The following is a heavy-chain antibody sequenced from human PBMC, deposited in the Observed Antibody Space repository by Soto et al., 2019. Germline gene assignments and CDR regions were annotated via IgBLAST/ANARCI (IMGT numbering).Heavy chain of an antibody. CDR3: AKSGSIAATGDDY. CDR1: GFTFSSYG. V-gene: IGHV3-30*18. Sequence: QSGGSLRLSCAASGFTFSSYGMHWVRQAPGKGLEWVAVISYDGSNKYYADSVKGRFTISRDNSKNTLYLQMNSLRAEDTAVYYCAKSGSIAATGDDYWGQGTLVTVSS. J-gene: IGHJ4*02. D-gene: IGHD6-13*01. CDR2: ISYDGSNK.